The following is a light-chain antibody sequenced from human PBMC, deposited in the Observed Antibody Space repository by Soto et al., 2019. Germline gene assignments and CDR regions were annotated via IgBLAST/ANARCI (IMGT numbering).Light chain of an antibody. CDR3: QQYGDSRT. CDR1: QSFSNTY. J-gene: IGKJ4*01. Sequence: EIVLTQSPGTLSLSPGERATLSCRASQSFSNTYLAWYQQKPGQAPRLLIYGVSYRATGIPDRFTGSGSGTDFTLTISRLEPEDFAVYHCQQYGDSRTFGGGTKVDIK. V-gene: IGKV3-20*01. CDR2: GVS.